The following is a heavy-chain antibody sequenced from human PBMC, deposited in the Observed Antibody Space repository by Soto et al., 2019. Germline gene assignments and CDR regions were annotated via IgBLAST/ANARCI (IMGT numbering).Heavy chain of an antibody. J-gene: IGHJ4*02. CDR2: ISYDGSNK. D-gene: IGHD3-22*01. V-gene: IGHV3-30-3*01. CDR1: GFTFSSYA. Sequence: QVQLVESGGGVVQPGRSLRLSCAASGFTFSSYAMHWVSQAPGKGLEWVAVISYDGSNKYYADSVKGRFTISRDNSKNTLYLQMNSLRAEDTAVYYCARPAGGYDYWGQGTLVTVSS. CDR3: ARPAGGYDY.